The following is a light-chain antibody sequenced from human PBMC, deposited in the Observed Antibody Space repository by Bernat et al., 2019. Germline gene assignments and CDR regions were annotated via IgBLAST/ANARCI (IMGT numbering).Light chain of an antibody. J-gene: IGLJ3*02. CDR1: KLGDKY. Sequence: SYELTQPPSVSVSPGQTASITCSGDKLGDKYACWYQQKPGQSPVLDIYQDSKRPSGIPERFSGSNSGNTATLTISGTQAMDEADYYCQAWDSSSWVFGGGTNLTVL. CDR3: QAWDSSSWV. CDR2: QDS. V-gene: IGLV3-1*01.